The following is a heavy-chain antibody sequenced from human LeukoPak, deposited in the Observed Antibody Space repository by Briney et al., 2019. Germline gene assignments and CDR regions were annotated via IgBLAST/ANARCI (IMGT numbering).Heavy chain of an antibody. V-gene: IGHV3-15*01. J-gene: IGHJ4*02. CDR2: IKSETDSGTT. Sequence: GGSLRLSCAASGFTFSSYAMSWVRQAPGKGLEWVGLIKSETDSGTTGYAGPVKDRFRISRDDSASTVFLQMNSPKTEDTGVYYCTICAGGSCYSTHWGQGAPVIVSS. CDR3: TICAGGSCYSTH. CDR1: GFTFSSYA. D-gene: IGHD2-15*01.